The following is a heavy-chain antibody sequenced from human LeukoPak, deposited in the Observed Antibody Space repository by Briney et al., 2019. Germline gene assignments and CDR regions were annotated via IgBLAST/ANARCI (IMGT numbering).Heavy chain of an antibody. V-gene: IGHV5-10-1*01. CDR3: ARLSFPTLEQGNWFDP. J-gene: IGHJ5*02. D-gene: IGHD1/OR15-1a*01. Sequence: GESLRISCKGSGYSFTSYWISWVRQMPGKGLEWMGRIDPSDSYTNYSPSFQGHVTISADKSISTAYLQWSSLKASDTAMYYCARLSFPTLEQGNWFDPWGQGTLVTVSS. CDR2: IDPSDSYT. CDR1: GYSFTSYW.